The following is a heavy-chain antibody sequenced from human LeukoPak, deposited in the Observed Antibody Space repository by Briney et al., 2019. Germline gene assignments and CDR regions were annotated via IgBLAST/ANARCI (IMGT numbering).Heavy chain of an antibody. V-gene: IGHV3-21*01. J-gene: IGHJ4*02. CDR1: GFTFSSYS. CDR2: ISSSSSYI. Sequence: PGGSLRLSCAASGFTFSSYSMNWVRQAPGKGLEWVSSISSSSSYIYYADSVKGRFTISRDNAKNSLYLQMNSLRAEDTAVYYCAREGNYYDSSGPLDYWGQGTLVTVSS. CDR3: AREGNYYDSSGPLDY. D-gene: IGHD3-22*01.